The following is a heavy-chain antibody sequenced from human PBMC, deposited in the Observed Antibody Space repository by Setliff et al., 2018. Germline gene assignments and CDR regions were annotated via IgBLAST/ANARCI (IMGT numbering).Heavy chain of an antibody. J-gene: IGHJ3*02. D-gene: IGHD2-2*01. Sequence: GESLKISCKGSGYSFTNYWIGWVRQMPGKGLEWMGIIYPGDSDTRYSPSFQGQVTISVDKSISTAYMEVRSLRSDDTAQYYCVRDRAAIVVGPPTAAFDIWGQGTMVTVSS. CDR2: IYPGDSDT. CDR3: VRDRAAIVVGPPTAAFDI. V-gene: IGHV5-51*01. CDR1: GYSFTNYW.